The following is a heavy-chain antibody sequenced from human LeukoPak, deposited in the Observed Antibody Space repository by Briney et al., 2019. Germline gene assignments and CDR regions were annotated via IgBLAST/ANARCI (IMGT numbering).Heavy chain of an antibody. J-gene: IGHJ4*02. V-gene: IGHV4-59*01. D-gene: IGHD6-13*01. CDR3: AREVVAAAGTVDY. Sequence: SETLSLTCTVSGDSISNFYWSWIRQPPGKGLEWIGYIYYSGSTNYNPSLKSRVTISVDTSKNQFSLKLTSVTAADTAVYYCAREVVAAAGTVDYWGQGTLVTVSS. CDR2: IYYSGST. CDR1: GDSISNFY.